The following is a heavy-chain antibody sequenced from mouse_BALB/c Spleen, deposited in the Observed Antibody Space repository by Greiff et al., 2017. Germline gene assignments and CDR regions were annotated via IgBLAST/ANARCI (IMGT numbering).Heavy chain of an antibody. V-gene: IGHV6-6*02. J-gene: IGHJ3*01. D-gene: IGHD1-1*01. CDR2: IRLKSDNYAT. CDR1: GFTFSSYW. Sequence: EVHLVESGGDLVKPGGSLKLSCAASGFTFSSYWMSWVRQSPEKGLEWVAEIRLKSDNYATHYAESVKGKFTISRDDSKSRLYLQMNSLRAEDTGIYYCTRGSSSAWFAYWGQGTLVTVSA. CDR3: TRGSSSAWFAY.